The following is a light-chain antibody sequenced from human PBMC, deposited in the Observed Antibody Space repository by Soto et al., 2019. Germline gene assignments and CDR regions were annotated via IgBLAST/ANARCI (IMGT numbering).Light chain of an antibody. J-gene: IGKJ5*01. CDR1: QTVSSNY. CDR3: QQYTGPPTT. CDR2: GAS. Sequence: EIILTQSPYTVSLSPVEIATLSCRASQTVSSNYLAWCQQRPGQAPRLLIYGASTRAAGIPDRFSGSGSGTDFTLTITRLEPEDSAVYFCQQYTGPPTTFGQGTRLEIK. V-gene: IGKV3-20*01.